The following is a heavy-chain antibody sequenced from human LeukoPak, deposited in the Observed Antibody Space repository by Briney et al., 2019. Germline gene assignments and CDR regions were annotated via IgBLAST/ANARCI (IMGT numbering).Heavy chain of an antibody. D-gene: IGHD4-23*01. CDR3: ARDPVNSASDY. CDR2: ISSSSTYI. Sequence: PGGSLRLSCAASGFTFSSYTMNWVRQAPGKGLEWVSSISSSSTYINYADSVKGRFTISRDNAKNSLYLQMNSLRAEDTAVYYCARDPVNSASDYWGQGTLVTVSS. CDR1: GFTFSSYT. V-gene: IGHV3-21*01. J-gene: IGHJ4*02.